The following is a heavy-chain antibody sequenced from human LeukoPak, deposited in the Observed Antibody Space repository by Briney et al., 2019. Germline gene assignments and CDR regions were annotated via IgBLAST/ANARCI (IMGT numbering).Heavy chain of an antibody. CDR3: AKDYGEFPDFMDV. CDR2: ISDSGVSP. D-gene: IGHD4-17*01. Sequence: PGGSLRLSCAASGFTFSSYGMHWVRQAPGKGLEWVSSISDSGVSPYYADSVKGRFTISRDNSKSTLYVQMNSLRVDDTAVYYCAKDYGEFPDFMDVWGKGTPVTVSS. CDR1: GFTFSSYG. J-gene: IGHJ6*03. V-gene: IGHV3-23*01.